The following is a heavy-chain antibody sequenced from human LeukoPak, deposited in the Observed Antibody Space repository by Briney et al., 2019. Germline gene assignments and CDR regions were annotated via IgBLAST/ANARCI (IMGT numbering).Heavy chain of an antibody. CDR3: ARYVPADSYWIFDL. CDR2: IYHNGNT. D-gene: IGHD3-10*02. J-gene: IGHJ2*01. Sequence: SETLSLTCTVYGGSMRSFYWTWIRQPPGKGLEWIGYIYHNGNTIYNPSLKSRVTISINVCKNPFSLSLTSVTAADTAVYYCARYVPADSYWIFDLWGRGTLVTVSS. CDR1: GGSMRSFY. V-gene: IGHV4-59*01.